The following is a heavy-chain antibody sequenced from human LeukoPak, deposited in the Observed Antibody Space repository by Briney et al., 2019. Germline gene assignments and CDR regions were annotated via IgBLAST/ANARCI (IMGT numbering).Heavy chain of an antibody. D-gene: IGHD3-3*01. J-gene: IGHJ4*02. CDR2: ISPYNGNT. CDR3: ARDGVAVLRFLEWPPGQTVWAAPGVY. CDR1: NYTFTNYG. V-gene: IGHV1-18*01. Sequence: WASVKVSCKASNYTFTNYGISWVRQAPGQGLEWMGWISPYNGNTNYAQKLQGRVTMTTDTSTTTAYMDLRSLRSDDTAVYYCARDGVAVLRFLEWPPGQTVWAAPGVYWGQGTLVTVSS.